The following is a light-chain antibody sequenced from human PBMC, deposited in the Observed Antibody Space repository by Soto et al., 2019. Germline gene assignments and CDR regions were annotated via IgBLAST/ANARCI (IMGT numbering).Light chain of an antibody. Sequence: QAVVTQPPSVSGAPGQRVTISCSGNSSNIGAGYDVHWYQQLPGTGPKLLIFGNTNRPSGVPDRFSGAKSGTSASLAITGLQAEDEADYHCQSYDRSLIVVFGGGTKLTVL. V-gene: IGLV1-40*01. CDR2: GNT. CDR3: QSYDRSLIVV. J-gene: IGLJ3*02. CDR1: SSNIGAGYD.